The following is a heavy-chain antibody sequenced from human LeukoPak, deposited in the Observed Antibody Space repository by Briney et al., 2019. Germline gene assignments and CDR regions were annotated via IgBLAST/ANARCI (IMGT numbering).Heavy chain of an antibody. CDR3: ARQDGYSYATLGDY. V-gene: IGHV5-51*01. J-gene: IGHJ4*02. D-gene: IGHD5-18*01. CDR1: GYSFTSNW. CDR2: IYPGDSDT. Sequence: GESLKISCKGSGYSFTSNWIAWVRQMPGRGLEWMGIIYPGDSDTRYSPSFQGQVTISADKSISTAYLQWSSLKASDTAMYYCARQDGYSYATLGDYWGQGTLVTVSS.